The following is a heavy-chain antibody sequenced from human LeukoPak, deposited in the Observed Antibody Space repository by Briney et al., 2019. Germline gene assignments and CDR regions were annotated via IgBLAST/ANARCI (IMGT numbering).Heavy chain of an antibody. CDR1: EYAITSGYY. D-gene: IGHD3-3*01. Sequence: SETLSLTCAVSEYAITSGYYWSWIRQTPGKGLEWIGNVFHSGKTYYDSSLKSRITILVDTSANHFSLKLSSVTAADTAVYYGARVDGGWFDPWGQGTLVTVSS. V-gene: IGHV4-38-2*01. CDR2: VFHSGKT. CDR3: ARVDGGWFDP. J-gene: IGHJ5*02.